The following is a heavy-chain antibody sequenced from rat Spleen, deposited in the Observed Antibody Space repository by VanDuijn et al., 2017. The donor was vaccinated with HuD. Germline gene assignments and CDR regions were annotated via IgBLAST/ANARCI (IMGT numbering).Heavy chain of an antibody. CDR1: GFSLTDYS. Sequence: VQLKESGPGLVQPSQTLSLTCTVSGFSLTDYSVHWVRQPPGKGLEWMGRIQRGGSTDYNSARKSRLSISRDTSKSQVFLKMNSLQTEDTAIYFCTRPNNPYWYFDFWGPGTMVTVSS. V-gene: IGHV2-19*01. CDR3: TRPNNPYWYFDF. J-gene: IGHJ1*01. CDR2: IQRGGST. D-gene: IGHD1-10*01.